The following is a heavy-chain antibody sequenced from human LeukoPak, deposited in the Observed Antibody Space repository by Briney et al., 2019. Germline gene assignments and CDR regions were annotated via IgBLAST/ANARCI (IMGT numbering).Heavy chain of an antibody. J-gene: IGHJ4*02. CDR1: GFTFSSYS. CDR3: AREGIVVVPAADNYFDY. D-gene: IGHD2-2*01. CDR2: ISSSSSYI. V-gene: IGHV3-21*01. Sequence: PGGSLRLSCAASGFTFSSYSMNWVRQAPGKGLEWVSSISSSSSYIYYADSVKGRFTISRDNAKNSLYLRMNSLRAEDTAVYYCAREGIVVVPAADNYFDYWGQGTLVTVSS.